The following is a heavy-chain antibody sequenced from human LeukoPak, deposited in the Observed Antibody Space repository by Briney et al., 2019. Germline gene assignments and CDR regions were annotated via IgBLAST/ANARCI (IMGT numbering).Heavy chain of an antibody. CDR3: ARGTIAVRHKSNWFDP. CDR1: GGTFSSYA. Sequence: SVKVSCKASGGTFSSYAISWVRQAPGQGLEWMGGIIPIFGTANYAQKFQGRVTITTDESTSTAYMELSSLRSEDTAVYYCARGTIAVRHKSNWFDPWGQGTLVTVSS. CDR2: IIPIFGTA. J-gene: IGHJ5*02. D-gene: IGHD6-6*01. V-gene: IGHV1-69*05.